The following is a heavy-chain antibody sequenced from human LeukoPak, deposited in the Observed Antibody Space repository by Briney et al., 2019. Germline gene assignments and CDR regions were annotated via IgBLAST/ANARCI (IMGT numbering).Heavy chain of an antibody. CDR2: IKQDGSEK. D-gene: IGHD3-16*02. CDR1: GFTFSSYW. V-gene: IGHV3-7*01. J-gene: IGHJ4*02. Sequence: GGSLRLSCAASGFTFSSYWMSWVRQAPGKGLEWVANIKQDGSEKYYVDSVKGRFTISRDNAKNSLYLQMNSLRAEDTAVYYCARSDDYVWGSYQLFDYWGQGTLVAVSS. CDR3: ARSDDYVWGSYQLFDY.